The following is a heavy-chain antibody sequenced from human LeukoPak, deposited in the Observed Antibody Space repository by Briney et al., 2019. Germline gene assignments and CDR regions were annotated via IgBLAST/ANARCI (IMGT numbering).Heavy chain of an antibody. CDR2: IYSGGST. Sequence: GGSLRLSCAASGFTVSSNYMSWVRQAPGKALEWVSVIYSGGSTYYADSVKGRFTISRDNSKNTLYLQMNSLRAEDTAVYYCARSVDTAMVMNWFDPWGQGTLVTVSS. D-gene: IGHD5-18*01. V-gene: IGHV3-53*01. J-gene: IGHJ5*02. CDR3: ARSVDTAMVMNWFDP. CDR1: GFTVSSNY.